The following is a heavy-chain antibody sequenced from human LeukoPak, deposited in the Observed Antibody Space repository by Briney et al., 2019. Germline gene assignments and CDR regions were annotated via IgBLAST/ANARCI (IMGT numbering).Heavy chain of an antibody. Sequence: GGPLRLSCAASGFTFSNYWMHWVRQVPGKGLVWVSHINSDGRIINYADSVKGRFTISRDNAKNTLYLQVNSLRAEDTSVYYCARDRNTGSSYENLFEYWGQGSLVTVSS. J-gene: IGHJ4*02. CDR1: GFTFSNYW. CDR2: INSDGRII. CDR3: ARDRNTGSSYENLFEY. V-gene: IGHV3-74*01. D-gene: IGHD1-26*01.